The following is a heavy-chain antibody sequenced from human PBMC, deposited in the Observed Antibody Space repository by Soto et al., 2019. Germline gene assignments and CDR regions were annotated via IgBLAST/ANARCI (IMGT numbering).Heavy chain of an antibody. D-gene: IGHD6-13*01. V-gene: IGHV3-23*01. J-gene: IGHJ4*02. Sequence: GGSLRLSCAASGFTFSSYAMSWVRQAPGKGLEWVSAISGSGGSTYYADSVKGRFTISRDNSKNTLYLQMNSLRAEDTAVYYCAKAHIPGYSSSCGLDYWGQGTLVTVSS. CDR3: AKAHIPGYSSSCGLDY. CDR1: GFTFSSYA. CDR2: ISGSGGST.